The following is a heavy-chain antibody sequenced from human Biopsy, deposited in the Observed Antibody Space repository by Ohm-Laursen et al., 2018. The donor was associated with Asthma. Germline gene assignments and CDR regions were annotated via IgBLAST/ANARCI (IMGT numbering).Heavy chain of an antibody. D-gene: IGHD3-22*01. CDR1: GFVFSQCG. CDR2: VSSDGHNK. CDR3: ARQSGQDNGDSSAFDT. J-gene: IGHJ3*02. V-gene: IGHV3-30*03. Sequence: TLRLSCTASGFVFSQCGMHWVRQGPGKGLEWVALVSSDGHNKYYEQSVKGRFTISRDNSRNRLDLQINRLTVEDSAVYFCARQSGQDNGDSSAFDTWGQGTKVAVSS.